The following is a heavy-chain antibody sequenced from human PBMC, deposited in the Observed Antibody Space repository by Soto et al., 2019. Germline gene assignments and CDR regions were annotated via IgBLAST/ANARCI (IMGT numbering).Heavy chain of an antibody. CDR2: VSGYTGNT. Sequence: QVQLVQSETEVKKPGASVKVSCKASGYIFTNYDITWVRQAPGQGLEWMGWVSGYTGNTKYAQKFHDRVTMTTDTSTSTVYMELRSLRSNDTAVYCCARFGSAPYYYYGVDVWGQGTTVFVSS. J-gene: IGHJ6*02. CDR3: ARFGSAPYYYYGVDV. CDR1: GYIFTNYD. D-gene: IGHD3-10*01. V-gene: IGHV1-18*01.